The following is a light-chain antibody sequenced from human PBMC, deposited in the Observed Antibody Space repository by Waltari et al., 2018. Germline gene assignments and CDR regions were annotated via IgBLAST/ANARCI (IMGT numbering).Light chain of an antibody. Sequence: EIVMTQSPATLSVSPGERATLSCRASQSVSSNLAWYQQKPGQAPRLLIYAASTRATDIPARFSGRVSGTEFTLTISSLQSEDFAVYYCQRYNNWPPGDTFGQGTKLEI. J-gene: IGKJ2*01. V-gene: IGKV3-15*01. CDR1: QSVSSN. CDR3: QRYNNWPPGDT. CDR2: AAS.